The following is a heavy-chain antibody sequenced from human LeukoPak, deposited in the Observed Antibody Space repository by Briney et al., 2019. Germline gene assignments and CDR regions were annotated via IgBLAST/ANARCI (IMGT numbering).Heavy chain of an antibody. D-gene: IGHD4-17*01. CDR3: AKVYDYGDYGYYGMNV. CDR2: VSGSGANT. Sequence: GGSLRLSCAASGFTFTSYAMSWVRQAPGKGLEWVSAVSGSGANTYYADSVKGRFTISRDNSKNTLYLQMNSLRAEDTAVYYCAKVYDYGDYGYYGMNVWGQGTTVTVSS. J-gene: IGHJ6*02. CDR1: GFTFTSYA. V-gene: IGHV3-23*01.